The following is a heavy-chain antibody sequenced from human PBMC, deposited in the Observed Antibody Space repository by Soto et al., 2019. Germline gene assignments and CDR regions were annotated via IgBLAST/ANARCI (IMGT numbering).Heavy chain of an antibody. V-gene: IGHV1-18*01. CDR3: ARDQYYYDSSGYSVMGWFDP. CDR2: ISAYNGNT. Sequence: ASVKVSCKASGGTFSSYAISWVRQAPGQGLEWMGWISAYNGNTNYAQKLQGRVTMTTDTSTSTAYMELRSLRSDDTAVYYCARDQYYYDSSGYSVMGWFDPWS. J-gene: IGHJ5*02. D-gene: IGHD3-22*01. CDR1: GGTFSSYA.